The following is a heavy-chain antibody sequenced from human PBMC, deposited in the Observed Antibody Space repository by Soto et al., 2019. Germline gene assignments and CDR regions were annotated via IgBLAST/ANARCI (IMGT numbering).Heavy chain of an antibody. CDR3: ARDGYSGRSEGFDI. Sequence: QVQLVESGGGVVQPGRSLRLSCAASGFTFSAYTMHWVRQPPGKGLEWVAVISYDGNNERYTDPVKGRFTVSRANSKSTLYLQMNSLKSEDTAVYYCARDGYSGRSEGFDIWGQGTMVTVSS. D-gene: IGHD1-26*01. CDR2: ISYDGNNE. J-gene: IGHJ3*02. CDR1: GFTFSAYT. V-gene: IGHV3-30-3*01.